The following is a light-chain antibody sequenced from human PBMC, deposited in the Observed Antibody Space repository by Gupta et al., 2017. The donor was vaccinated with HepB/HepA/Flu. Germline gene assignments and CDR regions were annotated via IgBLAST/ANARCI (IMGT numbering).Light chain of an antibody. CDR2: LNSDGSH. CDR1: SGHSSYA. J-gene: IGLJ2*01. V-gene: IGLV4-69*01. Sequence: QLVLTHSPSASASLGASVKLTCTLSSGHSSYAIAWHQQRPEKGPRYLMKLNSDGSHSKGDGIPDRFSGSSSGAERYLTISSLQAEDEADYYCQTWGTGIRVVFGGGTKLTVL. CDR3: QTWGTGIRVV.